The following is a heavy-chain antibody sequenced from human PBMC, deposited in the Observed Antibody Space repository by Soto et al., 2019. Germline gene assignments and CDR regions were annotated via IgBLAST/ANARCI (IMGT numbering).Heavy chain of an antibody. V-gene: IGHV1-18*01. Sequence: QVQLVQSGAEVKKPGASVKVSCKASGCTFTSYGISWVRQAPGQGLEWMGWISAYNGNTNYAQKLQGRVTMTTDTSTSTAYMELRSLRSDDTAVHYYARHFGWDQLPQGLFDYWGQGTLVTVSS. D-gene: IGHD2-2*01. CDR3: ARHFGWDQLPQGLFDY. CDR2: ISAYNGNT. J-gene: IGHJ4*02. CDR1: GCTFTSYG.